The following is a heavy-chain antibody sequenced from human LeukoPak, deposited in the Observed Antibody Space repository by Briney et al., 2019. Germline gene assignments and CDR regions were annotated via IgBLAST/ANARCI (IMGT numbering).Heavy chain of an antibody. CDR2: IYYSGST. D-gene: IGHD1-26*01. CDR3: AAPSGEGATGY. Sequence: PSETLSLTYTVSGGSISSSSYYWGWIRQPPGKGLEWIGSIYYSGSTYYNPSLKSRVTISVDTSKNQFSLKLSSVTAADTAVYYCAAPSGEGATGYWGQGTLVTVSS. CDR1: GGSISSSSYY. J-gene: IGHJ4*02. V-gene: IGHV4-39*01.